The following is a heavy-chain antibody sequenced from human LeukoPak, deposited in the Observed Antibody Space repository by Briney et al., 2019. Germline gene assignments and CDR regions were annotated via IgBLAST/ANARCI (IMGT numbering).Heavy chain of an antibody. J-gene: IGHJ6*03. V-gene: IGHV4-4*08. CDR3: ARDKLKSHYYYYYMDV. CDR2: IYTSGST. CDR1: GGSINNYW. D-gene: IGHD3-16*01. Sequence: SETLSLTCTVSGGSINNYWWAWIRQPPGKGLEWIGRIYTSGSTNYNPSLKSRVTISVDTSKNQFSLKLSSVTAADTAVYYCARDKLKSHYYYYYMDVWGKGTTVTVSS.